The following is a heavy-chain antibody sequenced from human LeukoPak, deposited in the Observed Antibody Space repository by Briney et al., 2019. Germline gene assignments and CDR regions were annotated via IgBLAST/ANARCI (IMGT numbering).Heavy chain of an antibody. CDR2: ISTYNGNT. CDR3: ARGGYNYGYGTTNYMDA. J-gene: IGHJ6*03. Sequence: ASVNVSCKASGYTFTNYGLTWVRQAPGQGLEWMGWISTYNGNTSYAEKLQGRVTMTTDTSTSTAYMELRSLRSDDTAVYYCARGGYNYGYGTTNYMDAWGKGTTVTVSS. D-gene: IGHD5-18*01. V-gene: IGHV1-18*01. CDR1: GYTFTNYG.